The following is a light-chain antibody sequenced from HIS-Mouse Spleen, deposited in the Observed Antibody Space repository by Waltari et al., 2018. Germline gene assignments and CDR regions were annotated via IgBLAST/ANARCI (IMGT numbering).Light chain of an antibody. CDR3: YSTDSSGNHRV. CDR1: ALPTKY. CDR2: EDS. Sequence: SYELTQPPSVSVSPGQTARLTCSGDALPTKYPYWYQRKSGQAPVLVIYEDSKRPSGIPERFSGSSSGTMATLTISGAQVEDEADYYCYSTDSSGNHRVFGGGTKLTVL. J-gene: IGLJ2*01. V-gene: IGLV3-10*01.